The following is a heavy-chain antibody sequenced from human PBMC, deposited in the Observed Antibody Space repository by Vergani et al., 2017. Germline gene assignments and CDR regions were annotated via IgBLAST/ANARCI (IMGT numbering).Heavy chain of an antibody. J-gene: IGHJ4*02. CDR2: IYPADSDS. CDR3: ARHTTYTDS. CDR1: EYSFGNYW. D-gene: IGHD1-1*01. Sequence: EVELVQSGPEMRKPGESLKISCKGSEYSFGNYWIGWVRQMPGKGLEWMGIIYPADSDSRYSPSFQGQVTFSADKSISTAFLQSDSLKASDTALYYCARHTTYTDSWGQGTLVTVSS. V-gene: IGHV5-51*01.